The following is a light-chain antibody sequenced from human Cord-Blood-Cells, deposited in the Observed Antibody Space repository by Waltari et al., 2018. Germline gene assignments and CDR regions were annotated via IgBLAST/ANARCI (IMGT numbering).Light chain of an antibody. Sequence: QSALTQPRSVSGSPGQSVTISCTGTSSDVGGYKYVSWYQQHPGKAPKLMIYDVSKRPSGVPGRFSGSKSGNTASLTISRLQAEDEADYYCCSYAGSYPVVFGGGTKLTVL. J-gene: IGLJ2*01. CDR2: DVS. CDR3: CSYAGSYPVV. V-gene: IGLV2-11*01. CDR1: SSDVGGYKY.